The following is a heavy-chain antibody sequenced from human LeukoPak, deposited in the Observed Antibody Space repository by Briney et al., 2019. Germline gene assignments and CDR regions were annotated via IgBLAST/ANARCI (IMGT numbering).Heavy chain of an antibody. CDR2: INPNSGGT. CDR1: GYTFTGYY. D-gene: IGHD3-16*01. V-gene: IGHV1-2*02. Sequence: ASVKVSCKACGYTFTGYYMHWVRQAPGQGLEWMGWINPNSGGTNYAQKFQGRVTMTRDTSISTAYMELSRLRSDDTAVYYCARVELGYYYYYMHVWGKGTTVTVSS. J-gene: IGHJ6*03. CDR3: ARVELGYYYYYMHV.